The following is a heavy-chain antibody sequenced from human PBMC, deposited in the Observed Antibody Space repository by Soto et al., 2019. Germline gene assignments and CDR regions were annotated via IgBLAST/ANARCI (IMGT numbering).Heavy chain of an antibody. CDR1: GYTFTSYT. CDR3: ARGGGWVGEASFDS. CDR2: INAGNGRE. J-gene: IGHJ4*02. D-gene: IGHD3-10*01. V-gene: IGHV1-3*01. Sequence: QVQLEQSGAEVKKPGASVKVSCKTSGYTFTSYTLHWVRQAPGQGLEWMGWINAGNGREKYSQRFGDRVSFSTDKSAATAYMELRSPRSEDTAMYFCARGGGWVGEASFDSWGQGTLVTVSS.